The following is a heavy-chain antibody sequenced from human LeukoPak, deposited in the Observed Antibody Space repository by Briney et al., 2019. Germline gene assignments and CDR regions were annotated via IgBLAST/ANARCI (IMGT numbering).Heavy chain of an antibody. Sequence: SETLSLTCAVSGGSISSGGYSWSWIRQPPGKGLEWIGYIYHSGSTYYNPSLKSRVTISIETSKNQFSLKLSSVTTADTAVYYCARDRLSDDFWSGYYKPHGDNWYFDLWGRGTLVTVSS. CDR3: ARDRLSDDFWSGYYKPHGDNWYFDL. V-gene: IGHV4-30-2*01. CDR2: IYHSGST. D-gene: IGHD3-3*01. CDR1: GGSISSGGYS. J-gene: IGHJ2*01.